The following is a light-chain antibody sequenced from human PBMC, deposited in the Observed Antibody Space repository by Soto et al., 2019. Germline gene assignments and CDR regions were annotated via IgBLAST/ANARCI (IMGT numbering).Light chain of an antibody. CDR2: DAS. V-gene: IGKV1-39*01. CDR3: QQSYTTGYA. J-gene: IGKJ2*01. Sequence: DIQMTQSPSSLSASVGDRVTITCRASQTIGANLNWYRQKPGKAPTLLIYDASTLQSGVPSRFSGLGSVKDLCLTITSLQPDDSATYHCQQSYTTGYAVGQGTNVDIK. CDR1: QTIGAN.